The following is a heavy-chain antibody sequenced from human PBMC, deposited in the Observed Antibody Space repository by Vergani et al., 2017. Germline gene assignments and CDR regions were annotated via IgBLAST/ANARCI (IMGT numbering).Heavy chain of an antibody. CDR3: ARERDHYYDSSGYYSW. CDR1: GYTFTDYY. D-gene: IGHD3-22*01. V-gene: IGHV1-2*02. Sequence: VQLVQSGAEVQKPGATVKISCKVSGYTFTDYYMHWVRQAPGQGLEWMGWINPNSGGTNYAQKFQGRVTMTRDTSISTAYMELSRLRSDDTAVYYCARERDHYYDSSGYYSWWGQGTLVTVSS. CDR2: INPNSGGT. J-gene: IGHJ4*02.